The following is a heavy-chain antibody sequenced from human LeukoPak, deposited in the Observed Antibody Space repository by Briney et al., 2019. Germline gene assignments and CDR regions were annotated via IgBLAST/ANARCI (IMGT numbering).Heavy chain of an antibody. V-gene: IGHV1-24*01. CDR3: ATGVRYSSGWYYFDY. CDR1: GYTLTELS. CDR2: FDPGDGET. D-gene: IGHD6-19*01. J-gene: IGHJ4*02. Sequence: ASVKVSCKVSGYTLTELSMHWVRQAPGKGLEWMGGFDPGDGETIYAQKFQGRVTMTEDTSTDTAYMELSSLRSEDTAAYYCATGVRYSSGWYYFDYWGQGTLVTVSS.